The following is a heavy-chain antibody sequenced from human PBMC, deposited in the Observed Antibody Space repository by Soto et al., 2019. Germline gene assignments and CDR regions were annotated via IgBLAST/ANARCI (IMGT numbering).Heavy chain of an antibody. Sequence: TWETLYLTCAVSGSSITGYFWSWIRQPPGKGLEWISYIFHSGSTNYKSSLKSRVTISLDKSKNQFYLKLNSVTAADTAVYYCARARRRYNVDAFDIWSQGTMVTVSS. V-gene: IGHV4-59*01. CDR3: ARARRRYNVDAFDI. D-gene: IGHD1-1*01. CDR1: GSSITGYF. CDR2: IFHSGST. J-gene: IGHJ3*02.